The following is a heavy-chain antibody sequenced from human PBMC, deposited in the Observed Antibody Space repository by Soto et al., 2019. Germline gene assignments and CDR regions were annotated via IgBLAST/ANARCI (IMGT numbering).Heavy chain of an antibody. D-gene: IGHD6-13*01. CDR1: GYTFTSYG. V-gene: IGHV1-18*01. J-gene: IGHJ6*02. CDR2: ISAYNGNT. Sequence: ASVKLSCEASGYTFTSYGISWVRQAPGQGLEWMGWISAYNGNTNYAQKLQGRVTMTTDASTSTAYMELRSLRSDDTAVYYCARTAAAGKYYYGVDVWGQGTTVTVSS. CDR3: ARTAAAGKYYYGVDV.